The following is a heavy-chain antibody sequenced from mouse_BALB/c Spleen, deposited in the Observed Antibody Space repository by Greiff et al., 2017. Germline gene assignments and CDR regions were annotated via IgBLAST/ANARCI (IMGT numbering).Heavy chain of an antibody. CDR1: GFTFSSYG. CDR3: ARSYYYGSSLYYAMDY. CDR2: INSNGGST. Sequence: EVNVVESGGGLVQPGGSLKLSCAASGFTFSSYGMSWVRQTPDKRLELVATINSNGGSTYYPDSVKGRFTISRDNAKNTLYLQMSSLKSEDTAMYYCARSYYYGSSLYYAMDYWGQGTSVTVSS. J-gene: IGHJ4*01. D-gene: IGHD1-1*01. V-gene: IGHV5-6-3*01.